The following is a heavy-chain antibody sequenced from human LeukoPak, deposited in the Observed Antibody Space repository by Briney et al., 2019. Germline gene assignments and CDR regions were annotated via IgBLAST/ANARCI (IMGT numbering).Heavy chain of an antibody. V-gene: IGHV1-46*01. CDR2: INPSGGST. CDR1: GYTFTSYY. CDR3: VRYGTYYYDSSGYHAFDY. Sequence: ASVKVSCKASGYTFTSYYMHWVRQAPGQGLEWMGMINPSGGSTSYAQKFQGRVTMTRDTSTSTVYMELSSLRSEDTAVYYCVRYGTYYYDSSGYHAFDYWGQGTLVTVSS. J-gene: IGHJ4*02. D-gene: IGHD3-22*01.